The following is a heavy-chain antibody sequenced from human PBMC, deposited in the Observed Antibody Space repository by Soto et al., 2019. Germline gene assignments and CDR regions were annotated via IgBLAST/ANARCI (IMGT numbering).Heavy chain of an antibody. CDR2: IYYSGST. D-gene: IGHD2-2*01. V-gene: IGHV4-31*03. CDR1: GGSISSGGYY. J-gene: IGHJ5*02. Sequence: SETLSLTCTVSGGSISSGGYYWSWIRQHPGKGLEWIGYIYYSGSTYYNPSLKSRVTISVDTSKNQFSLKLSSVTAADTAVYYCARDILGCSSTSCSYNWFDPWGQGTLVTVSS. CDR3: ARDILGCSSTSCSYNWFDP.